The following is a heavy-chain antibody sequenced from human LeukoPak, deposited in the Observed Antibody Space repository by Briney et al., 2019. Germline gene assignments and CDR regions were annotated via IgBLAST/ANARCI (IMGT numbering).Heavy chain of an antibody. J-gene: IGHJ6*02. CDR1: GFNYSSYT. V-gene: IGHV3-48*01. Sequence: GGSLRLSCAASGFNYSSYTMNWVRQAPGMGLEWLSYISASRGITYYADSVKGRFTISRDNAKNSLYLQMNSLRAEDTAVYYCAREPALSQTSSGWPYYYYYYGMDVWGQGTTVTVSS. D-gene: IGHD6-19*01. CDR3: AREPALSQTSSGWPYYYYYYGMDV. CDR2: ISASRGIT.